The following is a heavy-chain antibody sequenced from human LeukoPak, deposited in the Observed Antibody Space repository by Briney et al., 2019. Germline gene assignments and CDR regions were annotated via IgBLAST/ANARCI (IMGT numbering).Heavy chain of an antibody. D-gene: IGHD6-13*01. CDR3: ARAPRGVYSSSWYPFDY. CDR1: GYTFTSYY. CDR2: INPSGGST. Sequence: ASVKVSCKASGYTFTSYYMHWVRQAPGQGLEWIGIINPSGGSTSYAQKFQGRVTMTRDMSTSTVYMELSSLRSEDTAVYYCARAPRGVYSSSWYPFDYWGQGTLVTVSS. J-gene: IGHJ4*02. V-gene: IGHV1-46*01.